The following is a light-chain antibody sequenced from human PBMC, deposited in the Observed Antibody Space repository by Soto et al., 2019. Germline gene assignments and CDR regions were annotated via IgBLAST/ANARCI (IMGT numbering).Light chain of an antibody. CDR2: EVS. CDR3: SSYTRSSSVV. Sequence: QSALTQPASVSGSPGQSITISCTGTSSDVGVYNYVSWYQQHPGKAPKLMIYEVSNRPSGVSNRFSGSKSGNTASLTISGLQAEDEADYYCSSYTRSSSVVFGGGTKLTVL. V-gene: IGLV2-14*01. CDR1: SSDVGVYNY. J-gene: IGLJ2*01.